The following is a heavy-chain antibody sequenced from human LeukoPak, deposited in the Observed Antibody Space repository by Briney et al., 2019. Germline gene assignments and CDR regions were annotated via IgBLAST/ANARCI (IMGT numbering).Heavy chain of an antibody. V-gene: IGHV3-33*06. CDR1: GFTFSSYG. Sequence: GGSLRLSCAASGFTFSSYGMHWVRQAPGKGLEWVAVIWYDGSNKYYADSVKGRFTISRDNSKNTLYLQMNGLRAEDTAVYYCAKAAGGLVYWGQGTLVIISS. J-gene: IGHJ4*02. CDR2: IWYDGSNK. D-gene: IGHD6-19*01. CDR3: AKAAGGLVY.